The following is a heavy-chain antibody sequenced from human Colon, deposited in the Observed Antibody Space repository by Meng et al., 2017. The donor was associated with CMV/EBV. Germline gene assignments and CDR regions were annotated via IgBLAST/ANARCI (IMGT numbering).Heavy chain of an antibody. V-gene: IGHV4-4*02. CDR2: IYYSRVT. CDR1: GDSIISNNW. D-gene: IGHD2-15*01. Sequence: SGDSIISNNWWTWVRQTPGKGLEWIGEIYYSRVTNYNPSLKSRVTIFLDKSKNQFSLNLNSVTAADTGVYYCARVKGGCSATRCTLDPWGQGTLVTVSS. CDR3: ARVKGGCSATRCTLDP. J-gene: IGHJ5*02.